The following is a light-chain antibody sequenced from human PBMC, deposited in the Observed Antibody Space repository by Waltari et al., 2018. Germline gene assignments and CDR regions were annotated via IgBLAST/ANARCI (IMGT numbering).Light chain of an antibody. CDR1: QSVLYSSNNKNY. Sequence: DIVMTQSPDSLAVSLGERATINCKYSQSVLYSSNNKNYLAWYQQKPGQPPKLLMYWASTRESGVPDRFSGSGSGTDFTLTISSLQAEDVAVYYCQQYYSTPRTFGQGTKVEIK. V-gene: IGKV4-1*01. CDR3: QQYYSTPRT. J-gene: IGKJ1*01. CDR2: WAS.